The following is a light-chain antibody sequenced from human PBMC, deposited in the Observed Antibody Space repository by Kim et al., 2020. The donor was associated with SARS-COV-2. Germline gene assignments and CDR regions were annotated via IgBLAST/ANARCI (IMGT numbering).Light chain of an antibody. CDR2: SVS. J-gene: IGKJ2*01. CDR3: QQYGIAPPYT. V-gene: IGKV3-20*01. CDR1: QSVCSHC. Sequence: PGGRATLSCRTRQSVCSHCLAWYQQKPGQAPRLLIYSVSNRATGIPDRFSGSGSGTDFTLTISRLEPEDFAVYYCQQYGIAPPYTFGQGTKLEI.